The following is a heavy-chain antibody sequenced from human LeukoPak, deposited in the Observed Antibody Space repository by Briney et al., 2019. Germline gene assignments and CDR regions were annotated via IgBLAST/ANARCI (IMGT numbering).Heavy chain of an antibody. D-gene: IGHD3-22*01. CDR3: ARRGVVIRVILVGFHKEAFYFDS. CDR1: GITLSNYG. J-gene: IGHJ4*02. Sequence: GGSLRLSCAVSGITLSNYGMSWVRQAPGKGLEWVAGISDSGGSTNYADSVKGRFTISRDNPKNTLYLQMNSLRAEDTAVYFCARRGVVIRVILVGFHKEAFYFDSWGQGALVTVSS. V-gene: IGHV3-23*01. CDR2: ISDSGGST.